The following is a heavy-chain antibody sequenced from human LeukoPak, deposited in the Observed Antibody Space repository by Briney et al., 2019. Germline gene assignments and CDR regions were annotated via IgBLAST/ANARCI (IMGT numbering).Heavy chain of an antibody. CDR3: ARDMRGYYYGSGSYHHWGAFDI. Sequence: SGTLSLTCAVSGGSISSSNWWSWVRQPPGKGLEWIGEIYHSGSTYYNPSLKSRVTISVDTSKNQFSLKLSSVTAADTAVYYCARDMRGYYYGSGSYHHWGAFDIWGQGTMVTVSS. D-gene: IGHD3-10*01. J-gene: IGHJ3*02. V-gene: IGHV4-4*02. CDR2: IYHSGST. CDR1: GGSISSSNW.